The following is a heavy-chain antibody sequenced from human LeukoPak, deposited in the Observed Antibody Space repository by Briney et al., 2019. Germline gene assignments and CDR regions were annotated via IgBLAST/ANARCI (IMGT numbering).Heavy chain of an antibody. D-gene: IGHD7-27*01. Sequence: ASVKASCKASGYXFIGYYIHWVRQAPGQGLEWMGWINPNSGGANYAQKFQGRVTMTRDTSISTVYMELTRLRSDDTAMYYCAKSTNWGSISDGFDIWGQGTLVTVAS. J-gene: IGHJ3*02. CDR3: AKSTNWGSISDGFDI. V-gene: IGHV1-2*02. CDR1: GYXFIGYY. CDR2: INPNSGGA.